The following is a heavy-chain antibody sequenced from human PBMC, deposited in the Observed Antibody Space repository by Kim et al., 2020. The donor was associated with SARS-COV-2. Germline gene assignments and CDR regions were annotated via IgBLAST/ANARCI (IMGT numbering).Heavy chain of an antibody. D-gene: IGHD2-15*01. V-gene: IGHV3-23*01. Sequence: GGSLRLSCAASGFTFSSYAMSWVRQAPGKGLEWVSAISGSGGSTYYADSVKGRFTISRDNSKNTLYLQMNSLRAEDTAVYYCAKEGYSTNDYYYYGMDVWGQGTTVTVSS. CDR1: GFTFSSYA. J-gene: IGHJ6*02. CDR2: ISGSGGST. CDR3: AKEGYSTNDYYYYGMDV.